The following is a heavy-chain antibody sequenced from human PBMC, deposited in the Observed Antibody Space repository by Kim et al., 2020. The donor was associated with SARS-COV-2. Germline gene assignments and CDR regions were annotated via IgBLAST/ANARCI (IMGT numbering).Heavy chain of an antibody. D-gene: IGHD1-1*01. V-gene: IGHV3-15*01. CDR3: TTGTTGAEDD. Sequence: GGSLRLSCAVSGLTFSKAWMSWVRQAPGKGLEWVGRIRSKTDGWTVDYGAPVRGRFTISKDESRNTLYLQMNSLKSEDTAMYYCTTGTTGAEDDWGQGTLVTVSS. J-gene: IGHJ4*02. CDR2: IRSKTDGWTV. CDR1: GLTFSKAW.